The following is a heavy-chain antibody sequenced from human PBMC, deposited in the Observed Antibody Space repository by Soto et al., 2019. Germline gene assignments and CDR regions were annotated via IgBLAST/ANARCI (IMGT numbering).Heavy chain of an antibody. V-gene: IGHV3-9*01. CDR3: VRVNASGPYYSGMDV. CDR2: TTWNSDII. Sequence: EVQLVESGGGLVQPGRSLRLSCTASGFTFDEYAMHWVRQPLGKGLEWVSGTTWNSDIIASADSVKGRFTISRDNAKNSLYLQMNSLRAEDTALYYCVRVNASGPYYSGMDVWGQGTTVTVSS. J-gene: IGHJ6*02. CDR1: GFTFDEYA. D-gene: IGHD6-19*01.